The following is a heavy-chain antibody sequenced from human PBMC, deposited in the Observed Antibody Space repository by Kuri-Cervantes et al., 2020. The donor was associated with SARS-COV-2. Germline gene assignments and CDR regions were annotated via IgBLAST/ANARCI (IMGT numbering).Heavy chain of an antibody. V-gene: IGHV3-30*18. D-gene: IGHD7-27*01. CDR2: ISYDGSNK. CDR1: GFTFSSYG. CDR3: AKVAGDPYYFDY. Sequence: GESLKISCAASGFTFSSYGMHWVRQAPGKGLEWVALISYDGSNKFYGDSVKGRFTISRDNSKNTLYLQMNSLRAEDTAVYYCAKVAGDPYYFDYWGQGTLVTVSS. J-gene: IGHJ4*02.